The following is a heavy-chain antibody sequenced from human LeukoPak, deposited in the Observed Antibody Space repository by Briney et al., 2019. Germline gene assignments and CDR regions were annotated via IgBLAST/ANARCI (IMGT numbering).Heavy chain of an antibody. J-gene: IGHJ3*02. CDR3: ARSYSSSWSDAFDI. CDR2: IYYSGST. CDR1: GGSVSSGSYY. V-gene: IGHV4-61*01. D-gene: IGHD6-13*01. Sequence: PSETLSLTCTVSGGSVSSGSYYWSWIRQPPGKGLEWIGYIYYSGSTNYNPSLKSRVTISVDTSKNQFSLKLSSVTAADTAVYYCARSYSSSWSDAFDIWGQGTMVTVSS.